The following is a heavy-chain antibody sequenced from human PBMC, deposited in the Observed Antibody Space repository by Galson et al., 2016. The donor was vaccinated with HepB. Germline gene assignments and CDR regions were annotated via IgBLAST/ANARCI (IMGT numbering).Heavy chain of an antibody. CDR3: ARESPDIFLLPSAPDQ. CDR1: GFTFSSYG. Sequence: SLRLSCAASGFTFSSYGMHWVRQAPGKGLEWVAVISYDGNNTYYTDSVKGRFTISRDTSKNTLYLQMSSLRAEDTAVYYCARESPDIFLLPSAPDQWGQGTLVTVSS. D-gene: IGHD2-2*01. J-gene: IGHJ5*02. CDR2: ISYDGNNT. V-gene: IGHV3-30*03.